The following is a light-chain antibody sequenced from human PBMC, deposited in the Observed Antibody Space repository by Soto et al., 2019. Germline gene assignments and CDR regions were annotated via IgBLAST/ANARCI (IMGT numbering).Light chain of an antibody. Sequence: EIVLTQSPGTLSLSPGERATLSCRASQSVSGNYLAWYQQKLGQAHTLLIYGASSRATGIPDRFSGSGAGTDFTLTINRIEPEDVAVYYCQQYGTSPPWTFGQGTKVEIK. CDR1: QSVSGNY. J-gene: IGKJ1*01. CDR3: QQYGTSPPWT. V-gene: IGKV3-20*01. CDR2: GAS.